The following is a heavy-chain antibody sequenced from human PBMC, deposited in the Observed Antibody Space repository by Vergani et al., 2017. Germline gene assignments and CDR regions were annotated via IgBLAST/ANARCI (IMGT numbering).Heavy chain of an antibody. J-gene: IGHJ3*02. Sequence: VQLVESGGGLVQPGGSLRLSCAASGFTFSSYGMHWVRQAPGKGLEWVAVITYDGSNKYYADSVKGRFTISRDNSKNTLYLQMNSLRAEDTAVYYCATSSTMMGAFDIWGQGTMVTVSS. CDR2: ITYDGSNK. CDR3: ATSSTMMGAFDI. V-gene: IGHV3-30*03. CDR1: GFTFSSYG. D-gene: IGHD3-22*01.